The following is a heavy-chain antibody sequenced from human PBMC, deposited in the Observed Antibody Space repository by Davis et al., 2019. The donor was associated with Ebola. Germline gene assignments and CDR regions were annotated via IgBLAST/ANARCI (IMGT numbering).Heavy chain of an antibody. J-gene: IGHJ3*02. D-gene: IGHD4-17*01. CDR2: IKQDGSEK. CDR1: GFTFSSYW. Sequence: PGGSLRLSCAASGFTFSSYWMSWVRQAPGKGLEWVANIKQDGSEKYYVDSVKGRFTISRDNAKNSLYLQMNSLRAEDTAVYYCARVRYGDYGRIAGHAFDIWGQGTMVTVSS. V-gene: IGHV3-7*01. CDR3: ARVRYGDYGRIAGHAFDI.